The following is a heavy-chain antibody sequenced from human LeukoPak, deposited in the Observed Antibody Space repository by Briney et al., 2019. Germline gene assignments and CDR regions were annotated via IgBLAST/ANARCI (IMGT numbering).Heavy chain of an antibody. J-gene: IGHJ4*02. Sequence: GGSLRLSCTVSGFTFSSYSMNWVRQAPGKGLEWVSSISSGSTYIYYADSVKGRFTISRDNAKNSLYLQMNSLRAEDTAMYYCASMVTFGGVSDYWGRGTLVTVSS. V-gene: IGHV3-21*01. CDR2: ISSGSTYI. CDR3: ASMVTFGGVSDY. D-gene: IGHD3-16*01. CDR1: GFTFSSYS.